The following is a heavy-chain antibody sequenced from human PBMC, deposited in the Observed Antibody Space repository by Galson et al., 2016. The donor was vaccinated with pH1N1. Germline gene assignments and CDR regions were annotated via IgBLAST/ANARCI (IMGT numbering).Heavy chain of an antibody. J-gene: IGHJ6*02. V-gene: IGHV4-38-2*01. CDR2: IYNDGST. CDR3: VRWSAGRKYGMDV. D-gene: IGHD6-13*01. Sequence: SETLSLTCDVSGYSISSGYHWGWIRQPPGKGLECIGSIYNDGSTDYSSSLKSRATISKDESKNQFSLNLRSVTAADTAVYYCVRWSAGRKYGMDVWGQGTTVTVSS. CDR1: GYSISSGYH.